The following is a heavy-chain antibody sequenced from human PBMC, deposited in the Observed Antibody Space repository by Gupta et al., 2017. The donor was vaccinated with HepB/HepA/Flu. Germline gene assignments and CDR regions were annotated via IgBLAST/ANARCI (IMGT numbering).Heavy chain of an antibody. CDR3: ARDLKGNSNYLDYFDN. J-gene: IGHJ4*02. D-gene: IGHD4-11*01. CDR2: IWYDGSKK. CDR1: GFIFSSYG. V-gene: IGHV3-33*01. Sequence: VQLVESGGGLVQPGGSLRLSCAASGFIFSSYGMRWVRQAPGKGLEWVGVIWYDGSKKSFADSVKGRFTISRDNSKNTLYLQMDSLRAEDTAVYYCARDLKGNSNYLDYFDNWGQGTLVTVSS.